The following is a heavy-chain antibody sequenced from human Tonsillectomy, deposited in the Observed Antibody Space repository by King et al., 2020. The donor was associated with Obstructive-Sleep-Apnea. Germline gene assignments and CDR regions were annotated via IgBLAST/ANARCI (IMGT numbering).Heavy chain of an antibody. Sequence: VQLQESGPGLVKPSHTLSLTCTVSGGSISSGGYYWSWIRQHPGRGLEWIGYIYYNGTTYHNPSLKGRVTMSVDTSKNQFSRKGRSVTAADTAVYYCARDNGANCSSTSCYSAPYYYFGMDVWGQGTTVTVSS. CDR1: GGSISSGGYY. J-gene: IGHJ6*02. CDR3: ARDNGANCSSTSCYSAPYYYFGMDV. D-gene: IGHD2-2*01. CDR2: IYYNGTT. V-gene: IGHV4-31*03.